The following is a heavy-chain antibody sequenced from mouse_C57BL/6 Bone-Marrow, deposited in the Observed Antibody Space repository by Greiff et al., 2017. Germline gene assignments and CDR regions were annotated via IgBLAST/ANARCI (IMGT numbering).Heavy chain of an antibody. V-gene: IGHV1-54*01. D-gene: IGHD2-1*01. J-gene: IGHJ1*03. Sequence: QVQLKESGAELVRPGTSVKVSCKASGYAFTNYLIEWVKQRPGQGLEWIGVINPGSGGTNYNEKFKGKATLTADKSSSTAYMQLSSLTSEDSAVYFCARDGKIRYFDVWGTGTTVTVSS. CDR2: INPGSGGT. CDR1: GYAFTNYL. CDR3: ARDGKIRYFDV.